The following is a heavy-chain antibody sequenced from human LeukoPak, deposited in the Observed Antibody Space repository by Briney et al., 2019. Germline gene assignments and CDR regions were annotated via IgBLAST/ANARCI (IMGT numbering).Heavy chain of an antibody. CDR1: GGSISSSY. Sequence: SETLSLTCSVSGGSISSSYWSWIRQPPGKGLEWIDYIYYSGSTNYNPSLKSRVTISVDTSKNQFSLNLSSVTAADTAVYYCAREGMIATGREPAEIWGQGTMVTVSS. J-gene: IGHJ3*02. V-gene: IGHV4-59*01. D-gene: IGHD3-22*01. CDR2: IYYSGST. CDR3: AREGMIATGREPAEI.